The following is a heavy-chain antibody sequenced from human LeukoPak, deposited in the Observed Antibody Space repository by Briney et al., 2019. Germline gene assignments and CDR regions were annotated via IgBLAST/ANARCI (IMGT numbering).Heavy chain of an antibody. CDR3: ARLYWYSDL. Sequence: PSESLSLTCTVSGDSISSSNYYWGWLRQPPGKGLEWFGRIYYSGSSYYNSAFKTRVTISGNTSNSKFSLKLSSATAADTVVYYCARLYWYSDLWGGGTLVTVSS. V-gene: IGHV4-39*01. J-gene: IGHJ2*01. CDR1: GDSISSSNYY. CDR2: IYYSGSS.